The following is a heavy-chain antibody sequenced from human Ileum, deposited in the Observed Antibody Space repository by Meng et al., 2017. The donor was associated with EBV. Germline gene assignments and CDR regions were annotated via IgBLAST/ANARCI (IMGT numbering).Heavy chain of an antibody. J-gene: IGHJ4*02. CDR2: LGAHDGDT. V-gene: IGHV1-18*01. D-gene: IGHD3-10*01. CDR3: ARGTPGRSYSDY. CDR1: DYTFMGYG. Sequence: QVQPVQSGPEGEKPGASVKGSCKASDYTFMGYGVSWVRQAPGQGLEWMAWLGAHDGDTSHAPKFQGRVTVSADRPTATAYMELRSLRSDDTAVYYCARGTPGRSYSDYWGQGTLVTVSS.